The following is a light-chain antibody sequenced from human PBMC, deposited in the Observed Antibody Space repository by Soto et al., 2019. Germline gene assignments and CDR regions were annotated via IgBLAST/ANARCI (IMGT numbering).Light chain of an antibody. V-gene: IGLV2-14*03. Sequence: QSALTQPASVSGSPGQAITISGSGTSSDVGGYNYVSRYQQHPGKAPKLVIYGVSYRTSGVSARFSGSKFQNTASLTISGIQAEDEGDYYCSSFRSGSVVLFGGGSKLTV. CDR1: SSDVGGYNY. CDR3: SSFRSGSVVL. J-gene: IGLJ3*02. CDR2: GVS.